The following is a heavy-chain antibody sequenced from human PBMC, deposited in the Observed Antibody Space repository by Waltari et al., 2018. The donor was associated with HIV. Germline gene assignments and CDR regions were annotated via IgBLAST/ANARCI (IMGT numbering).Heavy chain of an antibody. CDR2: RWDDERRK. CDR3: ARADFAHYYGWGRPLF. D-gene: IGHD3-10*01. Sequence: QVQLVESGGGVVQPGKSLRLSCAASGFVFARYGMPCVRQAPGKGGEWWESRWDDERRKDHMDSVKGRFTIARDNSKDTLYLQMDNLRAEDAAVYYCARADFAHYYGWGRPLFWGQGTLVTVSA. CDR1: GFVFARYG. J-gene: IGHJ4*02. V-gene: IGHV3-33*01.